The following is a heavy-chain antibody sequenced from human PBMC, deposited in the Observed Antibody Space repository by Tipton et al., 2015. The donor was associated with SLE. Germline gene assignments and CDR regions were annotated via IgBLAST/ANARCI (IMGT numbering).Heavy chain of an antibody. J-gene: IGHJ3*01. CDR3: ARDPRIPMPLDAFDV. CDR1: GYSFTTYG. CDR2: IGAYNGQT. V-gene: IGHV1-18*01. D-gene: IGHD2-2*01. Sequence: QSGPEVKKPGASVKVSCKAYGYSFTTYGISWVRQAPGQGFEWMGWIGAYNGQTNYAQNLQGRVMITIDPSRDTAYMELRSLRSDDTAVYYCARDPRIPMPLDAFDVWGQGTMVTVSS.